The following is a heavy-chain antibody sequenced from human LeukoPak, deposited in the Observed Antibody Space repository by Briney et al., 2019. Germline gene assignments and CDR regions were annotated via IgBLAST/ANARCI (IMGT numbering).Heavy chain of an antibody. D-gene: IGHD3-22*01. Sequence: ASVKVSCKVSGYTLTELSMHWVRQAPGKGLEWMGGFDPEDGETIYAQKFQGRVTMTEDTSTDTAYMELSSLRSEDTAVYYCATDTYYYDSSGYSSDYWGQGTLVTVSS. CDR3: ATDTYYYDSSGYSSDY. CDR2: FDPEDGET. CDR1: GYTLTELS. J-gene: IGHJ4*02. V-gene: IGHV1-24*01.